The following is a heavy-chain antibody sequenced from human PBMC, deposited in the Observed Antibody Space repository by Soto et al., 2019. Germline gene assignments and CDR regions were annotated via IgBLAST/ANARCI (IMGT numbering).Heavy chain of an antibody. CDR1: GGSVSSSSAA. V-gene: IGHV6-1*01. Sequence: PSQTLSLTCDISGGSVSSSSAAWNWIRQSPSRGLEWLGRTYYRSKWIHEYTVSMESRITINPDTSKNQFSLHIYSVTPEDTAVYYCAGVVWFRGMDVWGHGPPVTVSS. CDR2: TYYRSKWIH. CDR3: AGVVWFRGMDV. D-gene: IGHD3-16*01. J-gene: IGHJ6*02.